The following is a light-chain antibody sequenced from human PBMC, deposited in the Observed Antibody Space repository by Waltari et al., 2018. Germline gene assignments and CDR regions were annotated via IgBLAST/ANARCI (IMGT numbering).Light chain of an antibody. V-gene: IGKV1-39*01. Sequence: DIQMTQSPSSLSASVGDRVTITCRASQSISSYLNRYQQKPGKAPKLLIYEASSLQSRVPSRFSGSGSGTDFTLTISSLQPEDFATYYCQQSYSTPPTFGQGTKVEIK. J-gene: IGKJ1*01. CDR3: QQSYSTPPT. CDR2: EAS. CDR1: QSISSY.